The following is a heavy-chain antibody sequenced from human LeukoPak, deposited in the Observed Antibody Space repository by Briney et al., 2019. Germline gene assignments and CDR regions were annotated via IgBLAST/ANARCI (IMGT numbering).Heavy chain of an antibody. CDR2: IYHGAST. J-gene: IGHJ4*02. V-gene: IGHV4-38-2*02. Sequence: PSETLSLTCAVSGYSISSGYYGGWIRQPPGKGLEWIGSIYHGASTSYNPPLKSPVTISATTPKNQFSLKLSSGTAADTAVYYCARDLGTIFGVEHFDYWGQGTLVTVSS. D-gene: IGHD3-3*01. CDR3: ARDLGTIFGVEHFDY. CDR1: GYSISSGYY.